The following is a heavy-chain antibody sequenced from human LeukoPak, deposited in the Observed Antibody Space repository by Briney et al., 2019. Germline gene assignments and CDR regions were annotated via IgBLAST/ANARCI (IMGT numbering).Heavy chain of an antibody. CDR1: GFTFDIHG. CDR3: ASSMSGYHDY. CDR2: ISYDGINK. J-gene: IGHJ4*02. Sequence: GGSLRLSCGASGFTFDIHGMHWVRQAPGKGLEWVTFISYDGINKYYADSVKGRFTISRDNSKKAVYLQMNSLRTEDTAEYYCASSMSGYHDYWGQGTLVIVSS. V-gene: IGHV3-30*03. D-gene: IGHD3-3*01.